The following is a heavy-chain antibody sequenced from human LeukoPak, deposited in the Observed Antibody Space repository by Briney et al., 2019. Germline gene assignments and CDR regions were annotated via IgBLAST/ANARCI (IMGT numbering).Heavy chain of an antibody. CDR3: ARGQLKWLKNWFDP. V-gene: IGHV4-34*01. CDR1: GGSFSGYY. J-gene: IGHJ5*02. Sequence: PSETLSLTCAVYGGSFSGYYWSWIRQPPGKGLEWIGEINHSGSTNYNPSLKSRVTISVDTSKNQFSLKPSSVTAADTAVYYCARGQLKWLKNWFDPWGQGTLVTVSS. D-gene: IGHD6-19*01. CDR2: INHSGST.